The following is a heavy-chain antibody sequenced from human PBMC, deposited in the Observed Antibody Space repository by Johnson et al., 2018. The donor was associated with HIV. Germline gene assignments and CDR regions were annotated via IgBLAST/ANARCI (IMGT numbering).Heavy chain of an antibody. J-gene: IGHJ3*02. CDR1: PFTFSSYS. CDR2: IWYDGSNR. CDR3: ARSTYCGGDCYSVAFDI. V-gene: IGHV3-33*08. D-gene: IGHD2-21*01. Sequence: SPRLSCAASPFTFSSYSMNCVRQAPGKGLEWVAVIWYDGSNRYYADSVKGRCTISRDNSKNTLYLQMNSLRAEDTAVCNCARSTYCGGDCYSVAFDIWGQGTMVTVSS.